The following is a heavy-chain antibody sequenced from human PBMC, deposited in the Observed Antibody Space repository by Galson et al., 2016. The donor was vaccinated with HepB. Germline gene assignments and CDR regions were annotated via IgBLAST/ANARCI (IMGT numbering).Heavy chain of an antibody. CDR3: ARRIKYCSGPSCNFDY. CDR1: GGSTISSSYY. CDR2: IYYRGNP. V-gene: IGHV4-39*01. D-gene: IGHD2-2*01. Sequence: TLSLTCTVSGGSTISSSYYWGWIRQPPGKGLEWIGTIYYRGNPYYNPSLKSRVSISVDTSKNQFSLRLTSVTAADTAVYYCARRIKYCSGPSCNFDYWGQGTLVTVSS. J-gene: IGHJ4*02.